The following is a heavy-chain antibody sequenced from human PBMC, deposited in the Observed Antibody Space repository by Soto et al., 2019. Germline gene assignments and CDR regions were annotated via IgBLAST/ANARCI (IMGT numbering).Heavy chain of an antibody. Sequence: DVQLVESGGGLVKPGGSLRLSCAASGFTFTHYLMSWVRQPPGKGLEWISSITGINSYIYYADSVKDRFTISRDNAKNSLYLQMTSVRAEDTAVYYCTRDHSIEGSTKGDAFDIWGQGTMVTVSS. CDR3: TRDHSIEGSTKGDAFDI. CDR1: GFTFTHYL. V-gene: IGHV3-21*01. J-gene: IGHJ3*02. D-gene: IGHD1-26*01. CDR2: ITGINSYI.